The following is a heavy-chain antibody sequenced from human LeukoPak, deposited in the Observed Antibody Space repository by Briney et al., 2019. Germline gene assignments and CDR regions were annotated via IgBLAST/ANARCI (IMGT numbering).Heavy chain of an antibody. D-gene: IGHD3-22*01. Sequence: SETLSLTCTVSGGSISSSSHSWGWIRQPPGKRLEWIGHVYFSGSTNYNPSLKSRVTISVDTSKNQFSLKLSSVTAADTAVYYCARHAMYYYDSSGYYSYFDYWGQGTLVTVSS. CDR2: VYFSGST. V-gene: IGHV4-61*05. CDR1: GGSISSSSHS. J-gene: IGHJ4*02. CDR3: ARHAMYYYDSSGYYSYFDY.